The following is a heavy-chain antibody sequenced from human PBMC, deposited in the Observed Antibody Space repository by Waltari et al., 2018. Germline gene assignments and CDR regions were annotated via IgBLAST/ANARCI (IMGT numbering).Heavy chain of an antibody. CDR2: IFHSGSA. CDR1: GSSTRPHYY. CDR3: ARLPPITFGGLIVNDAFNI. D-gene: IGHD3-16*02. J-gene: IGHJ3*02. V-gene: IGHV4-38-2*01. Sequence: QVQLQESGPGLMKPSETLSLTCAVSGSSTRPHYYWGWLRQPPGQGLEWIGSIFHSGSAYYNMSLKSRVTSSVDTSKNQFSLILTSVTAADTAVYYCARLPPITFGGLIVNDAFNIWGQGAMVTVSS.